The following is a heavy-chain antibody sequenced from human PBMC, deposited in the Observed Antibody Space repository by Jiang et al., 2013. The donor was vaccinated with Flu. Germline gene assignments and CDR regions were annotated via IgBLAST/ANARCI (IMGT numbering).Heavy chain of an antibody. CDR3: ARTDSSGWYGDLWFDP. CDR2: IYYSGST. D-gene: IGHD6-19*01. V-gene: IGHV4-59*01. CDR1: GGSISSYY. Sequence: GPGLVKPSETLSLTCTVSGGSISSYYWSWIRQPPGKGLEWIGYIYYSGSTNYNPSLKSRVTISVDTSKNQFSLKLSSVTAADTAVYYCARTDSSGWYGDLWFDPWGQGTLVTVSS. J-gene: IGHJ5*02.